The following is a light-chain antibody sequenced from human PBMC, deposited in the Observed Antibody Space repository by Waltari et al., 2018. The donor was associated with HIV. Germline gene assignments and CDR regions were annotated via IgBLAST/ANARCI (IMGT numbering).Light chain of an antibody. Sequence: QSVLPQPPSMSGTPGQTVTISCSGRSSIIGSYYYFWFQHLPGAAPKLLICRNNQRPSGVHDRFSGSKSGTSASLAISGLRSEDEAVYYCAAWDDSLSGHLIFGGGTKLTV. CDR3: AAWDDSLSGHLI. CDR1: SSIIGSYY. V-gene: IGLV1-47*01. J-gene: IGLJ2*01. CDR2: RNN.